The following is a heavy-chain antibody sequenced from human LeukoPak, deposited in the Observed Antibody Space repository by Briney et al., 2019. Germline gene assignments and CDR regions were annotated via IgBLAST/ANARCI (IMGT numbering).Heavy chain of an antibody. J-gene: IGHJ3*02. V-gene: IGHV3-7*01. D-gene: IGHD3-22*01. CDR1: GFTFSSYW. Sequence: GGSLRLSCAASGFTFSSYWMNWVRQAPGKGLEWVANIKQDGSEKYYVDSVKGRFTISRDNAGNSLYLQMNSLRADDTAVYYCARDSTMQDYDTDAFDIWGQGTMVTVSS. CDR3: ARDSTMQDYDTDAFDI. CDR2: IKQDGSEK.